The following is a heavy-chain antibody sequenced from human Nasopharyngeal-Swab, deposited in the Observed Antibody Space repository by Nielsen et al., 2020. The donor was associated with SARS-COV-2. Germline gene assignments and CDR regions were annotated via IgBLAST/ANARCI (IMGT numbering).Heavy chain of an antibody. CDR1: GFTVSSNY. CDR2: IYSGGST. V-gene: IGHV3-66*01. Sequence: LKISCAASGFTVSSNYMSWVRQAPGKGLEWVSVIYSGGSTYYADSVKGRFTISRDNSKNTLYLQMNSLRAEDTAVYYCARESAYYYGSGYYFDYWGQGTLVTVSS. CDR3: ARESAYYYGSGYYFDY. D-gene: IGHD3-10*01. J-gene: IGHJ4*02.